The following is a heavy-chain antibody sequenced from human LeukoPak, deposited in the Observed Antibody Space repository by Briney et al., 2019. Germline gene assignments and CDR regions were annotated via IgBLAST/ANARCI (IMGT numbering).Heavy chain of an antibody. D-gene: IGHD1-26*01. V-gene: IGHV4-61*01. Sequence: SETLSLTCTVSGASVSSASYWTWIRQPPGKGVEWIAHIYNGVNTNYNPSLKRRVTISVDTSKNQFSLRLTSVPAADTAVYYCARRRAFNSGAFDPWGQGSLVTVSS. J-gene: IGHJ5*02. CDR2: IYNGVNT. CDR3: ARRRAFNSGAFDP. CDR1: GASVSSASY.